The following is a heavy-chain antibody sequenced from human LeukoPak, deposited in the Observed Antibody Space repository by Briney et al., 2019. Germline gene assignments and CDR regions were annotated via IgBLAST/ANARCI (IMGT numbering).Heavy chain of an antibody. D-gene: IGHD6-6*01. CDR3: AKVRWQLVDY. V-gene: IGHV3-23*01. CDR1: GFTFTTYL. CDR2: ISGSADST. J-gene: IGHJ4*02. Sequence: LPGGSLRLSCAASGFTFTTYLMSWVRQAPGKALEWVSAISGSADSTYYADSVKGRFTISRDNSKNTLYLQMNSQRAEDTAVYYCAKVRWQLVDYWGQGTLVTVSS.